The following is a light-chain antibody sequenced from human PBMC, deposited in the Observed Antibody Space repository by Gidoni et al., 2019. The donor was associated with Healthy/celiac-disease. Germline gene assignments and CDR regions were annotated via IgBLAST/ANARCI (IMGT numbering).Light chain of an antibody. CDR1: QSVSSN. J-gene: IGKJ1*01. V-gene: IGKV3-15*01. CDR2: GAS. CDR3: QQYNNWPRT. Sequence: EILMTQSPVTMSVSPGERATLSCRASQSVSSNLAWYQKTPGQATRILIYGASTRATGIPARFSGSGSGTEFTLTISSLQSEEFAVYYCQQYNNWPRTCXQGTKVEIK.